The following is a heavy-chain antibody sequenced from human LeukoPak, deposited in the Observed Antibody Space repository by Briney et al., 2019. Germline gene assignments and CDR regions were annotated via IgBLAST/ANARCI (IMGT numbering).Heavy chain of an antibody. CDR2: IWYDGSKK. CDR1: GFTFSSYG. J-gene: IGHJ3*02. D-gene: IGHD6-13*01. V-gene: IGHV3-33*01. CDR3: ARGGGMSSIATAEAFDI. Sequence: PGGSLRLSCAASGFTFSSYGMHWVRQAPGKGLEWVAFIWYDGSKKYYADSVKGRFTISRDNSKNTLYLQMNSLRAEDTAVYYCARGGGMSSIATAEAFDIWGQGTMVTVSS.